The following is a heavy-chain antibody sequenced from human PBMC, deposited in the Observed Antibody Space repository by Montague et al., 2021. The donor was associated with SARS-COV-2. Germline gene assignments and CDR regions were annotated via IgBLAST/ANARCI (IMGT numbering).Heavy chain of an antibody. J-gene: IGHJ4*02. D-gene: IGHD3-9*01. CDR1: GFTFSSYA. CDR2: IRGNGGST. Sequence: SLRLSCAASGFTFSSYAMSWVRQAPGKGLEWVSGIRGNGGSTYYADSVKGRFTISRDNPKNTLYLQMNSLRAKDTAVYYCARLDIMTAYPYEYWGQGTLVTVSS. V-gene: IGHV3-23*01. CDR3: ARLDIMTAYPYEY.